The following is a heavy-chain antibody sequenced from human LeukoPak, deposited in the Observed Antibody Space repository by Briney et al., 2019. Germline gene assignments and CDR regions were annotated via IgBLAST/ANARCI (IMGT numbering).Heavy chain of an antibody. CDR1: GFTFSSYA. CDR2: ISYDGSNK. D-gene: IGHD3-3*01. V-gene: IGHV3-30*04. Sequence: PGGSLRLSCAASGFTFSSYAMHWVRQAPGKGLEWVAVISYDGSNKYYADSVKGRFTISRDNSKNTPYLQMNSLRAEDTAVYYCARDTGFGVVINPTYGMDVWGQGTTVTVSS. CDR3: ARDTGFGVVINPTYGMDV. J-gene: IGHJ6*02.